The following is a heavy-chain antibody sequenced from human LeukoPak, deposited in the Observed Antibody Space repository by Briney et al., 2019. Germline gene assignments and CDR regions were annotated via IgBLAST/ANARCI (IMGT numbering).Heavy chain of an antibody. CDR3: ARASSWWSVPLDY. CDR1: GFTFRSYA. Sequence: GRSLRLSCAASGFTFRSYAMHWVRQAPGKGLEWVAVISYDGSNKYYADSVKGRFTISRDNSKNTLYLQMNSLRAEDTAVYYCARASSWWSVPLDYWGQGTLVTVSS. CDR2: ISYDGSNK. D-gene: IGHD6-13*01. J-gene: IGHJ4*02. V-gene: IGHV3-30-3*01.